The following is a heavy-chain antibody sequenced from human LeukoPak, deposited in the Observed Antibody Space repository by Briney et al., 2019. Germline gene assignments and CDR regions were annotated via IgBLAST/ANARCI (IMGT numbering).Heavy chain of an antibody. V-gene: IGHV3-71*01. CDR1: GFTVSSNY. Sequence: GGSLRLSCAASGFTVSSNYMNWVRQAPGKGLEWLGFIRSKAYGGRTEYAASVKGRFTISGDDSKSIAYLQMNSLKTEDTAVYYCFVCDYYDSSGYYPTDYWGQGTLVTVSS. D-gene: IGHD3-22*01. J-gene: IGHJ4*02. CDR2: IRSKAYGGRT. CDR3: FVCDYYDSSGYYPTDY.